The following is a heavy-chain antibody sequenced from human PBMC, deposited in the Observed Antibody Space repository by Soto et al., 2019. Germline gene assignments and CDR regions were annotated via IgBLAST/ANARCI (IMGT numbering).Heavy chain of an antibody. D-gene: IGHD3-3*01. CDR3: ARGPSSGAFDI. J-gene: IGHJ3*02. CDR1: GYTFTAYW. CDR2: INPNTGDT. V-gene: IGHV1-2*02. Sequence: QVQLEQSGAEVKKPGAVVKVSCKASGYTFTAYWLHWLRQAPGQGLEWMAWINPNTGDTGFAQKFQGRVTMTRDTSIRTAYMEVSSLRPEDTAVYYCARGPSSGAFDIWGQGTMVSVSS.